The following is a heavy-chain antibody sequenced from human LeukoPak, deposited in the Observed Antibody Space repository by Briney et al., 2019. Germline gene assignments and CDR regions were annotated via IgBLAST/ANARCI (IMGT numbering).Heavy chain of an antibody. V-gene: IGHV4-59*01. J-gene: IGHJ3*01. CDR2: IYFTGST. D-gene: IGHD3-10*01. CDR3: ARGGTYYSMV. CDR1: GGSINNYY. Sequence: SETLSLTCTVSGGSINNYYWSWIRQPPGKGLEWIGYIYFTGSTNYNPSLKSRVTISVDTSKNQFSLKLSSVTAADTAVYYCARGGTYYSMVWGQGTMVTVSS.